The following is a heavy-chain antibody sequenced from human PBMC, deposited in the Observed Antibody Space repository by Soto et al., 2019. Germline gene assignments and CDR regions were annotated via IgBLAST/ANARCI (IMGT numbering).Heavy chain of an antibody. CDR2: INPNSGAT. J-gene: IGHJ6*02. V-gene: IGHV1-2*02. Sequence: ASVKVSCKASGYTFTGYYIHWVRQAPGQGLEWMGWINPNSGATNYAQKFQGRVTMTRDTSISTAYMELGRLRSDDTAVYYCARDLVPAAISFYGMDVWGQGTTVTVSS. CDR3: ARDLVPAAISFYGMDV. CDR1: GYTFTGYY. D-gene: IGHD2-2*01.